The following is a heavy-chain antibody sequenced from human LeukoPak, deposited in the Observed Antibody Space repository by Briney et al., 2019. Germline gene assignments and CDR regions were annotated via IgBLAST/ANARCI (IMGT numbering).Heavy chain of an antibody. CDR1: GYTFTGYY. D-gene: IGHD2-2*01. V-gene: IGHV1-2*02. CDR2: INPNSGGT. J-gene: IGHJ5*02. Sequence: EASVKVSCKASGYTFTGYYMHWVRQAPGQGLEWMGWINPNSGGTNYAQKFQGRVTMTRDTSISTAYMELSRLRSDDTAVYYCATAGFCSSTSCPDGGNWFDPWGQGTLVTVSS. CDR3: ATAGFCSSTSCPDGGNWFDP.